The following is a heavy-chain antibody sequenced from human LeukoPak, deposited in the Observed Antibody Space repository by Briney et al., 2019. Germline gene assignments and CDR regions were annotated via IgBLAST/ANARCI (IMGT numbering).Heavy chain of an antibody. Sequence: GGSLRLSCAASGFTFNNYAMNWVRQSPGQGLEWISAISGSGSTIYYADSVKGRFTVSRDNSKKTLYLQMNSLGAEDTAVYYCAKGQLAAAGFLDYWGQGTLVTVSS. CDR2: ISGSGSTI. CDR1: GFTFNNYA. J-gene: IGHJ4*02. V-gene: IGHV3-23*01. D-gene: IGHD6-13*01. CDR3: AKGQLAAAGFLDY.